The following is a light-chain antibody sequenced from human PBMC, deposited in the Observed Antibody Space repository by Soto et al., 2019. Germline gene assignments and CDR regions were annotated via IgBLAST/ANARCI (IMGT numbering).Light chain of an antibody. V-gene: IGLV2-14*01. CDR1: SSDVGGYNS. CDR3: SSYTSSSTLV. Sequence: QSVLTQPASVSGSPGQSITISCTGTSSDVGGYNSVAWYQHNPGKVPKLIISDVSNRPSGVSSRFSGSKSGNTASLSISGLQAEDEADYYCSSYTSSSTLVFGTGPKVTVL. CDR2: DVS. J-gene: IGLJ1*01.